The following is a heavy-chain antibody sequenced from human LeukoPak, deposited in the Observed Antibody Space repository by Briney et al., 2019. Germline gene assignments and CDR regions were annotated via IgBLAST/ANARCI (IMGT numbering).Heavy chain of an antibody. D-gene: IGHD3-10*01. J-gene: IGHJ4*02. CDR3: ARDMGFGAYRWGYFDY. CDR1: GGSISSSSYY. Sequence: SETLSLTCTVSGGSISSSSYYWGWIRQPPGKGLEWIGSIYYSGSTYYNPSLKSRVTISVDTSKNQFSLKLSSVTAADTAVYYCARDMGFGAYRWGYFDYWGQGTLVTVSS. V-gene: IGHV4-39*02. CDR2: IYYSGST.